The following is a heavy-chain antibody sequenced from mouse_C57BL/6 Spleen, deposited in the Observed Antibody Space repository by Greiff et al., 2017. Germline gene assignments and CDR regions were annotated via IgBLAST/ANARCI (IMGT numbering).Heavy chain of an antibody. CDR3: ALTGTDFFAY. CDR1: GYAFTNYL. V-gene: IGHV1-54*01. J-gene: IGHJ3*01. D-gene: IGHD4-1*01. Sequence: QVQLQQSGAELVRPGTSVKVSCKASGYAFTNYLIEWVKQRPGQGLEWIGVINPGSGGTNYNEKFKGKATLTADKSSSTAYMQLSSLTSEDSAVYFCALTGTDFFAYWGQGTLVTVSA. CDR2: INPGSGGT.